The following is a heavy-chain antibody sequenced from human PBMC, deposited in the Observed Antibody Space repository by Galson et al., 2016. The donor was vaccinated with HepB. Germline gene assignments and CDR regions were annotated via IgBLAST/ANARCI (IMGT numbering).Heavy chain of an antibody. J-gene: IGHJ4*02. CDR3: AKRARDGYNSPLYY. D-gene: IGHD5-24*01. V-gene: IGHV3-23*01. CDR2: GFRGANT. CDR1: GFTFSSYA. Sequence: SLRLSCAASGFTFSSYAMSWVRQAPGKGLEFVSGFRGANTYYADPAQGRFTNSRHNSTNTLYLQVNSLTAEDTALYYSAKRARDGYNSPLYYWGQGILVTVSS.